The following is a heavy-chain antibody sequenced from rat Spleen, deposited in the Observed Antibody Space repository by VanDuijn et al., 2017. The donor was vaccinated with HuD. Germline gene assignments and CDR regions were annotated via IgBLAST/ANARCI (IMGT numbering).Heavy chain of an antibody. CDR2: ISTGGGNT. V-gene: IGHV5S13*01. D-gene: IGHD1-11*01. J-gene: IGHJ1*01. CDR1: GFTFSNYD. CDR3: ARHAVRRPTDWYFDF. Sequence: EVQLVESGGGLVRPGRSLKLSCAASGFTFSNYDMAWIRQAPTKGLEWIASISTGGGNTSYRDSVKGLFTISRDNAKNTQYLQMDSLRSEDTATYYCARHAVRRPTDWYFDFWGPGTMVTVSS.